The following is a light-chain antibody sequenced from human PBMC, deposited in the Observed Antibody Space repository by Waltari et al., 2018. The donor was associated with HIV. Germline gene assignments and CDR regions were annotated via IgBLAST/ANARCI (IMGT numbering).Light chain of an antibody. Sequence: QSVLTQPPSVSEAPRQRVTISSSGTNSHIRNNAVNWYQQPPGKAPKLLIYYDNLLSSGVSDRFSGSKSGTSAALAISGLQSEDEADYYCAAWDDTLNGFVFGSGTRVTVL. CDR3: AAWDDTLNGFV. CDR2: YDN. J-gene: IGLJ1*01. V-gene: IGLV1-36*01. CDR1: NSHIRNNA.